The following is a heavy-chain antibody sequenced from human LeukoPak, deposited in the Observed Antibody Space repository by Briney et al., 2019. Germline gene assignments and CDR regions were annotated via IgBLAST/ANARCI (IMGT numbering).Heavy chain of an antibody. CDR1: GFTFSSYE. J-gene: IGHJ1*01. V-gene: IGHV3-48*03. CDR2: ISSSGSTI. CDR3: PRDRGPNQKRPEYFQH. Sequence: GGSLRLSCAASGFTFSSYEMNWLRQAPGKGLEWVSYISSSGSTIYYADSVKGRFTISRDNAKNSLYLQMNSLRAEDTAVYYGPRDRGPNQKRPEYFQHSGQGTLVTVSS. D-gene: IGHD1-14*01.